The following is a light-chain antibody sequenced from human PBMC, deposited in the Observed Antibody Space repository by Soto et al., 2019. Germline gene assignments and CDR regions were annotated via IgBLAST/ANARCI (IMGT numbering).Light chain of an antibody. V-gene: IGLV2-8*01. Sequence: QSALTQPPSASGSPGQSVTISCTGTSSDVGIFDYVSWYQQHPDQAPKLLIFEVNKRPSGVSHRFSASKSGNTASLTLSGLQAEDEADYYCCSYAGSHTLIFGGGTKLTVL. CDR2: EVN. J-gene: IGLJ2*01. CDR3: CSYAGSHTLI. CDR1: SSDVGIFDY.